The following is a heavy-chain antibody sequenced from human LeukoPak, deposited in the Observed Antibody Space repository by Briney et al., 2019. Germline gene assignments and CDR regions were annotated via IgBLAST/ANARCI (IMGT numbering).Heavy chain of an antibody. CDR2: IYYSGST. Sequence: SETLSLTCTVSGGSISRDYWSWIRQPPGKGLEWIGSIYYSGSTYYNPSLKSRVTISVDTSKNQFSLKLSSVTAADTAVYYCARPTLPYYYDSSGYYSDAFDIWGQGTMVTVSS. CDR1: GGSISRDY. CDR3: ARPTLPYYYDSSGYYSDAFDI. V-gene: IGHV4-59*05. J-gene: IGHJ3*02. D-gene: IGHD3-22*01.